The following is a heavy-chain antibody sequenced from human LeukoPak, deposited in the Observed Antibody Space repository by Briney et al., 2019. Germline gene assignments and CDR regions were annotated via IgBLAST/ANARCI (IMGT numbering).Heavy chain of an antibody. CDR3: ARISLPGIAVDYYYYYGMDV. D-gene: IGHD6-19*01. CDR1: GYTFTGYY. J-gene: IGHJ6*02. V-gene: IGHV1-2*02. CDR2: INPNSGGT. Sequence: ASVKVSCTASGYTFTGYYLHWVRQAPGQGLEWMGWINPNSGGTNYAQKFQGRVTMTRDTSVSTAYMELSRLRSDDTAVYYCARISLPGIAVDYYYYYGMDVWGQGTTVTVSS.